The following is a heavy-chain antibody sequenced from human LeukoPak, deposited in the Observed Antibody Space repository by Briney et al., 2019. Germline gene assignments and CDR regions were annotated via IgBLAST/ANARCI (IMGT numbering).Heavy chain of an antibody. CDR3: ARRATIFGEVMYWYFDL. Sequence: GASVKVSCKASGGTFSSYAISWVRQAPGQGLEWMGGIIPIFGTANYARKFQGRVTITADESTSTAYMELSSLRSEDTAVYYCARRATIFGEVMYWYFDLWGRGTLVTVSS. J-gene: IGHJ2*01. CDR1: GGTFSSYA. CDR2: IIPIFGTA. V-gene: IGHV1-69*13. D-gene: IGHD3-3*01.